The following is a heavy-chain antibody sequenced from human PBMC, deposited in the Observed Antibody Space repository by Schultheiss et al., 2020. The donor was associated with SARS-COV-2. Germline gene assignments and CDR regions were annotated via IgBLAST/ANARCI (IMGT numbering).Heavy chain of an antibody. Sequence: ASVKVSCKASGYTFSDYGINWVRQAPGQGLEWLGWITDYNGNTKSSHKFEGRVTLTTDASSSTAYMELRSLRSDDTAVYYCAREPDSSGNFRGYFSMDVWGQGTTVTVSS. CDR3: AREPDSSGNFRGYFSMDV. CDR1: GYTFSDYG. V-gene: IGHV1-18*01. J-gene: IGHJ6*02. CDR2: ITDYNGNT. D-gene: IGHD3-22*01.